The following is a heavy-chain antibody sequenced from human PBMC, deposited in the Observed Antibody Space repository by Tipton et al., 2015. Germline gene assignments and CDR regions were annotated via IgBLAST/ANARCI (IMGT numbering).Heavy chain of an antibody. CDR3: AIVDSTLGIDY. CDR1: GYSFTNYG. V-gene: IGHV1-18*04. J-gene: IGHJ4*02. D-gene: IGHD3-16*01. CDR2: ISSYNGNT. Sequence: QSGPEVKKPGASVKVSCKTSGYSFTNYGIIWVRQAPGQGLEWMGWISSYNGNTNYAQKFRGRVTVTTDTPTRTVYMELRSLRYDDTAVFFCAIVDSTLGIDYWGQGTLANVSS.